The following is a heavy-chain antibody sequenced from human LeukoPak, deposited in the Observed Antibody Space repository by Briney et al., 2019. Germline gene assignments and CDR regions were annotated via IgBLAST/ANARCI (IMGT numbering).Heavy chain of an antibody. CDR1: GFTFDVYG. CDR2: INWNGGST. D-gene: IGHD3-22*01. V-gene: IGHV3-20*04. Sequence: GGSLRLSCAASGFTFDVYGMSWVRQAPGKGLEWVSGINWNGGSTGYADSVKGRFTISRDNAKNSLYLQMNSLRAEDTALYYCAGDIYYDSSAEDYWGQGTLVTVSS. J-gene: IGHJ4*02. CDR3: AGDIYYDSSAEDY.